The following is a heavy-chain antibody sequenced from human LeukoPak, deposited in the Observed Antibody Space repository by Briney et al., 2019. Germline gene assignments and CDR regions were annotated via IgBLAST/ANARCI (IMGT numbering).Heavy chain of an antibody. CDR2: ISYDGSNK. J-gene: IGHJ4*02. CDR1: GFTFSSYG. CDR3: AKVYYDFWSGSNYFDY. Sequence: PGGXLXLSXXASGFTFSSYGMHWVRQAPGKGLEWVAVISYDGSNKYYADSVKGRFTISRDNSKNTLYLQMNSLRAEDTAVYYCAKVYYDFWSGSNYFDYWGQGTLVTVSS. V-gene: IGHV3-30*18. D-gene: IGHD3-3*01.